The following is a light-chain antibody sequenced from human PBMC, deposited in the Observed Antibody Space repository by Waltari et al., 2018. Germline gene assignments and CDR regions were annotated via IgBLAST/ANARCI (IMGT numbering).Light chain of an antibody. Sequence: QSLLTQPPSISGAPGQRVTLSCSGGSSHIGRNRVTWYEQVPGTAPKLVMFRNDQRPSGVSDRFSGSKSGTSASLAINGLLSADENDYICAAWDDSLNAWIFGGGTRLTVL. CDR1: SSHIGRNR. J-gene: IGLJ3*02. CDR3: AAWDDSLNAWI. CDR2: RND. V-gene: IGLV1-44*01.